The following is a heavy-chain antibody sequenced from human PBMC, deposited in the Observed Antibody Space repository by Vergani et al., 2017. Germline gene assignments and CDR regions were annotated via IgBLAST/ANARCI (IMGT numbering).Heavy chain of an antibody. V-gene: IGHV4-34*01. Sequence: VQLLESGGGLVQPGGSLRLSCAASGFTFSSYAMSWVRQAPGKGLEWIGEINHSGSTNYNPSLKSRVTISVDTSKNQFSLKLSSVTAADTAVYYCAREPGYSSSWYVDYWGQGTLVTVSS. J-gene: IGHJ4*02. CDR3: AREPGYSSSWYVDY. CDR2: INHSGST. CDR1: GFTFSSYA. D-gene: IGHD6-13*01.